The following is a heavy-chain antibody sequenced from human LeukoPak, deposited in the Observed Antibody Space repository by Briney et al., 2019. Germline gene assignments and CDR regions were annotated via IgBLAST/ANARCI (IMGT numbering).Heavy chain of an antibody. CDR3: ARDGWFGDYNWFDP. CDR2: ISSASNTI. D-gene: IGHD3-10*01. J-gene: IGHJ5*02. CDR1: GFTFSSYS. V-gene: IGHV3-48*01. Sequence: PGGSLRLSCAASGFTFSSYSMNWVRQAPGKGLEWVSYISSASNTIYYADSLKGRFTISRDNAKNSLYLQMNSLRAEDTAMYYCARDGWFGDYNWFDPWGQGTLVTVSS.